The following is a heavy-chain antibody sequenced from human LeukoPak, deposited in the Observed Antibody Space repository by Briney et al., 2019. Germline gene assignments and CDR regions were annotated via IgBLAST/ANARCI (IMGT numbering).Heavy chain of an antibody. D-gene: IGHD2-21*01. CDR3: ARVGGGEGRPAYYYYYYYMDV. J-gene: IGHJ6*03. CDR2: ISAYNGNT. Sequence: GASVKVSCKASGYTFTSYGISWVRQAPGQGLEWMGWISAYNGNTNYAQKLQGGVTMTTDTSTSTAYMELRSLRSDDTAVYYCARVGGGEGRPAYYYYYYYMDVWGKGTTVTVSS. V-gene: IGHV1-18*01. CDR1: GYTFTSYG.